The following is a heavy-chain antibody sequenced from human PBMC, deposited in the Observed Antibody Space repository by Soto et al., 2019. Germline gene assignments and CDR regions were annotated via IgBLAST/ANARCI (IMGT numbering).Heavy chain of an antibody. CDR2: IYWDDDK. V-gene: IGHV2-5*02. J-gene: IGHJ4*02. D-gene: IGHD2-21*02. Sequence: GPALVKPTQTLTLTCTFSGFSLTTSGEAVAWIRQPPGKALEWLGIIYWDDDKRYSPSLRNRITFTKDTSKNQVFLSMADVDPSDTATYYCAHTVAGTSGRDLDYWGQGTRVTVSS. CDR3: AHTVAGTSGRDLDY. CDR1: GFSLTTSGEA.